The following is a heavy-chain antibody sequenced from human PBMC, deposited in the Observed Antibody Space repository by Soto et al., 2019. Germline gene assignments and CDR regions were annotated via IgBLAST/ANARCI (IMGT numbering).Heavy chain of an antibody. CDR1: GYSFTSYW. V-gene: IGHV5-51*01. Sequence: PGESLKISCKGSGYSFTSYWIGWVRQMPGKGLEWMGIIYPGDSDTRYSPSFQGQVTISADKSISTAYLQWSSLKASDTAMYYCARHVENSSSGFDAFDIWGQGTMVTVSS. CDR2: IYPGDSDT. D-gene: IGHD6-13*01. J-gene: IGHJ3*02. CDR3: ARHVENSSSGFDAFDI.